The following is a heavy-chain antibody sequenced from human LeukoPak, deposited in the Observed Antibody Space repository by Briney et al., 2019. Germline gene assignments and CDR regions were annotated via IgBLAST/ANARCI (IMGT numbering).Heavy chain of an antibody. V-gene: IGHV4-59*01. CDR3: AREGCSSTSCSQTSFDS. J-gene: IGHJ4*02. CDR2: IYYTGST. Sequence: SETLSLTCTVSGGSISSFYWHWIRQPPGKGLEWIGNIYYTGSTNYNPSLKSRLTISVDRSKNQFSLKLTSLTAADTAVYYCAREGCSSTSCSQTSFDSWGQGTLVSVSS. D-gene: IGHD2-2*01. CDR1: GGSISSFY.